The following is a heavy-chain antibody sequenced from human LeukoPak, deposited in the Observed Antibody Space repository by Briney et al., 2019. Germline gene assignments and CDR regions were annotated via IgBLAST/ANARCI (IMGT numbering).Heavy chain of an antibody. J-gene: IGHJ6*02. CDR2: INSDGSST. D-gene: IGHD3-10*01. Sequence: PGGSLRLSCAASGFTFSSYWMHWARQAPGKGLVWVSRINSDGSSTSYADSVKGRFTISRDNAKNTLYLQMNSLRAEDTAVYYCARDQPLLWFGELWYYYYGMDVWGQGTTVTVSS. V-gene: IGHV3-74*01. CDR1: GFTFSSYW. CDR3: ARDQPLLWFGELWYYYYGMDV.